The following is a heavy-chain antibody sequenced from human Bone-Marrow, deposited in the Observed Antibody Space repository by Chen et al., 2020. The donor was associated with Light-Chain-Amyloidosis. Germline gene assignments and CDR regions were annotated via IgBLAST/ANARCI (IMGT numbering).Heavy chain of an antibody. J-gene: IGHJ4*02. D-gene: IGHD6-19*01. CDR3: ARGWDSGWSYFDN. CDR2: IDSRSTYR. V-gene: IGHV3-11*06. CDR1: GLSFSDKY. Sequence: QVQLVESGGGLVKPGGSLRLSGAASGLSFSDKYMTWIRQTAGKGLEWVAYIDSRSTYRNYADSAKGRFTISRDNAKNSLYLQMNSLRVEDTGVYYCARGWDSGWSYFDNWGQGTLVTVSS.